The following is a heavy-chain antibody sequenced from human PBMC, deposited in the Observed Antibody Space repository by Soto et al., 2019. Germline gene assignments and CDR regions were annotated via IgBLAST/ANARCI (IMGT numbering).Heavy chain of an antibody. Sequence: PSETLSLTCSVSAGSVTSGTYYWSWIRQPPEKGLEWIGYIYYSGSTNYNPSLKSRVTISVDTSKNQFSLKLSSVTAADTAVYYCAREGSSSWNGYYFDYWGQGTLVTVSS. V-gene: IGHV4-61*01. CDR1: AGSVTSGTYY. CDR3: AREGSSSWNGYYFDY. D-gene: IGHD6-13*01. J-gene: IGHJ4*02. CDR2: IYYSGST.